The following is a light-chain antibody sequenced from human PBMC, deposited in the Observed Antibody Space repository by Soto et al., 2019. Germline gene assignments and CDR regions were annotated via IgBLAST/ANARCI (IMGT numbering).Light chain of an antibody. CDR3: SSYAGSNYVV. CDR2: EVS. V-gene: IGLV2-8*01. CDR1: SSDVGGYHY. J-gene: IGLJ2*01. Sequence: QSALTQPPSASGSPGQSVTISCTGTSSDVGGYHYVSWYQQHPGKAPKLMIYEVSKRPSGVPDRISGSKSGNTASLTVSGLHAEDEADYYCSSYAGSNYVVFGGGTKVTVL.